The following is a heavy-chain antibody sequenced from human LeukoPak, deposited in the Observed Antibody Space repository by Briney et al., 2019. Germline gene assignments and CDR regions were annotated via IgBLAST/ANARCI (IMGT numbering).Heavy chain of an antibody. CDR2: IGSSGSVI. J-gene: IGHJ3*02. CDR1: GFTFSNYE. CDR3: ARGTDSGTSTRGGAFEI. D-gene: IGHD1-26*01. V-gene: IGHV3-48*03. Sequence: GGSLRLSCAASGFTFSNYEMNWVRQAPGKGLEWVSYIGSSGSVIYHTDSVKGRFTISRDNAKNSLYLQMNSLRVEETAIYYCARGTDSGTSTRGGAFEIWGQGTMVTVSS.